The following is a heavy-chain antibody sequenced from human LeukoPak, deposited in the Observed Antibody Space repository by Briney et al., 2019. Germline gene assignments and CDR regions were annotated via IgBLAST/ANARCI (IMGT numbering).Heavy chain of an antibody. CDR2: IYYSGST. Sequence: SETLSLTCTVSSGSITSGGYYWNWIRQHPGKGLEWIGYIYYSGSTFYNPSLKSRVTMSVDTSKNQFSLKLSSVTAADTAVYYCARAPKGMTTVRYYYYYHMDVWGKGTTVTVSS. CDR1: SGSITSGGYY. CDR3: ARAPKGMTTVRYYYYYHMDV. J-gene: IGHJ6*03. V-gene: IGHV4-31*03. D-gene: IGHD4-11*01.